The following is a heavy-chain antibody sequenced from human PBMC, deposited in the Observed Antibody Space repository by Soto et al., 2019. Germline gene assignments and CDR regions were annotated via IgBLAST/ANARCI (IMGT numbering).Heavy chain of an antibody. D-gene: IGHD3-22*01. Sequence: GGSLRLSCAASGFTFSSYAMSWVRQAPGKGLEWVSAISGSGGSTYYADSVKGRFTISRDNSKNTLYLQMNRLRAEDTAVYYCAKSSYYDSSGYYGLDFDSWGQGILVTVSS. CDR3: AKSSYYDSSGYYGLDFDS. CDR2: ISGSGGST. J-gene: IGHJ4*02. CDR1: GFTFSSYA. V-gene: IGHV3-23*01.